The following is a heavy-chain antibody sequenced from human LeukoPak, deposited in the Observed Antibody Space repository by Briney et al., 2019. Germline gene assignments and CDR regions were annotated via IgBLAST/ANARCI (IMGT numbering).Heavy chain of an antibody. CDR2: TYTGGNS. D-gene: IGHD3-22*01. CDR3: ARGGRGSAAVVAPRSFDI. Sequence: GGSLRLSCAPSGFTFDTYAMSWVRQAPGKGLEWVSVTYTGGNSYYADSVKGRFIISRDISKNTLYLQMSSLRAEDSALYYCARGGRGSAAVVAPRSFDIWGQGTMVTVSS. J-gene: IGHJ3*02. CDR1: GFTFDTYA. V-gene: IGHV3-53*01.